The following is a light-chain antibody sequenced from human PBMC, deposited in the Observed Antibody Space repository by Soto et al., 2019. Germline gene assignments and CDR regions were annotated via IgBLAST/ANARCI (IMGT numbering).Light chain of an antibody. V-gene: IGLV7-43*01. Sequence: QTVVTQEPSLTVSPGGTVTLTCASSTGAVTSAYYPNWFQQKPGQAPRALIDTTSDKHSWTPARFSGSLLGGKAALTLSAVQPEDEAEYYCLLYYGGAVVFGGGTKLTVL. CDR1: TGAVTSAYY. CDR2: TTS. CDR3: LLYYGGAVV. J-gene: IGLJ2*01.